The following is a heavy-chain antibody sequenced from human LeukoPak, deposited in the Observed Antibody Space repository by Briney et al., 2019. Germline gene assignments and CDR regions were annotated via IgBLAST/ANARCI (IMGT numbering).Heavy chain of an antibody. D-gene: IGHD6-19*01. CDR1: GFTFADYA. Sequence: PGRSMRLSCTPSGFTFADYAMSCFRQAPGKWMEWVGFIRSKAYGGTTEYAASLKVRFTISRDDSKSLAYLQINSLKTEDTAVYYCTRDGSSGCNDYWGQGTLVTVSS. CDR3: TRDGSSGCNDY. J-gene: IGHJ4*02. V-gene: IGHV3-49*03. CDR2: IRSKAYGGTT.